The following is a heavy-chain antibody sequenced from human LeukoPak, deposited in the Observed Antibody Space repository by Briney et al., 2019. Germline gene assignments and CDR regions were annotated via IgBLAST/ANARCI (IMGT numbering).Heavy chain of an antibody. J-gene: IGHJ4*02. CDR2: IYYSGST. CDR3: ARGSLYSGYANY. V-gene: IGHV4-31*03. D-gene: IGHD5-12*01. CDR1: GGSISSGGYY. Sequence: PSETLSLTCTVSGGSISSGGYYWSWIRQHPGKGLEWIGYIYYSGSTYYNPSLKSRVTISVDTSKNQFSLKLSSVTAADTAVYYCARGSLYSGYANYWGQGTLVTVSS.